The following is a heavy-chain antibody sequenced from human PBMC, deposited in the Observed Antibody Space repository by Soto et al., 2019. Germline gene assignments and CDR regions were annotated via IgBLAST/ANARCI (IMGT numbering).Heavy chain of an antibody. D-gene: IGHD3-10*01. CDR1: GFTFSTSW. Sequence: EVQLVESGGVLVQPGGSLRVSCAASGFTFSTSWMNWVRQAPGKGMEWVANINGGGSEEYYVDSVRGRFTLSRDNVKNSLFLQMNSLRAEDTDVYYCAAGFPPDYWGQGTLVTVSS. J-gene: IGHJ4*02. V-gene: IGHV3-7*01. CDR2: INGGGSEE. CDR3: AAGFPPDY.